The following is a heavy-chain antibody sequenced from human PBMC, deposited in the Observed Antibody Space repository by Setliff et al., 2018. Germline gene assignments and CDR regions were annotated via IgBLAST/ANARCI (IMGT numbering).Heavy chain of an antibody. CDR3: TYLTY. V-gene: IGHV3-30*03. CDR2: ISYDGSNK. D-gene: IGHD3-10*01. Sequence: PGGSLRLSCAASGFTFSSYGMHWVRQAPGKGLEWVAVISYDGSNKYYADSVKGRFTISRDNSKNTLYLQMNSLSTEDTAVYYCTYLTYWGQGRLVNVSA. CDR1: GFTFSSYG. J-gene: IGHJ4*02.